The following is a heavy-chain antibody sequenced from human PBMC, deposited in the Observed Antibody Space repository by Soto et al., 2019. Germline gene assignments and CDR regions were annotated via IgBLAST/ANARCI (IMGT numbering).Heavy chain of an antibody. CDR3: ARVVPGAEAWFGP. D-gene: IGHD2-2*01. Sequence: ASVKFSCKTSGYTSSNYGITWVRQAPGQPLEWLGWISLYSDGTNYAQKFQGRVSMTTDTSTTTAYMELRSLRSDDTAVYYCARVVPGAEAWFGPWGQGTLVTV. CDR1: GYTSSNYG. CDR2: ISLYSDGT. V-gene: IGHV1-18*01. J-gene: IGHJ5*02.